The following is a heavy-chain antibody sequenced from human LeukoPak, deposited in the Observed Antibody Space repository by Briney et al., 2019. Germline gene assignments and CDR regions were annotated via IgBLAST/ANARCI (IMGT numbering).Heavy chain of an antibody. Sequence: GGCLRLSCAASGFTFSSYGIHWVRQAPGKGLEWVAFMRYDGSNKYYTDSVKDRFTISRDNSKNTLYLQMNSLRAEDTAVYYCARDLGQYYDTSDNWFDPWGQGTLVTVSS. CDR3: ARDLGQYYDTSDNWFDP. CDR2: MRYDGSNK. V-gene: IGHV3-30*02. D-gene: IGHD3-22*01. J-gene: IGHJ5*02. CDR1: GFTFSSYG.